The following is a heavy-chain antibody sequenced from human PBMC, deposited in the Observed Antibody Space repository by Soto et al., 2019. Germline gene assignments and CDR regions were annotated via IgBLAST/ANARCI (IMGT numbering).Heavy chain of an antibody. Sequence: QVRLEESGPGLVKPSETLSLICSVSGGSVNNADDFWSWIRHHPENGLEWIGYIYYSGSTRYNPSFKTRATLSIDTSKYQFSLRLNSVTVADTAVYYCARDADYGGSRGGMDVWGRGTTVTVSS. D-gene: IGHD4-17*01. CDR2: IYYSGST. CDR1: GGSVNNADDF. V-gene: IGHV4-31*03. CDR3: ARDADYGGSRGGMDV. J-gene: IGHJ6*02.